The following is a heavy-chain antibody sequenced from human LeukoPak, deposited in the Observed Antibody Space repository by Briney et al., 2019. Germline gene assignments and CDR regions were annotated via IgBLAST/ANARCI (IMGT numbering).Heavy chain of an antibody. CDR1: GGSISSGSYY. CDR3: ARSNGDYYDSSGYYYRVAFDI. V-gene: IGHV4-39*07. CDR2: INHSGST. J-gene: IGHJ3*02. D-gene: IGHD3-22*01. Sequence: SETLSLTCTVSGGSISSGSYYWSWIRQPPGKGLEWVGEINHSGSTYYNPSLKSRVTISVDTSKNQFSLKLSSVTAADTAVYYCARSNGDYYDSSGYYYRVAFDIWGQGTMVTVSS.